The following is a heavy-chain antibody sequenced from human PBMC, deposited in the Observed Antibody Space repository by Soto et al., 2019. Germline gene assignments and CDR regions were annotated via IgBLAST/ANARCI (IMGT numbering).Heavy chain of an antibody. Sequence: EVQVLESGGGLVQPGGSLRLSCEGSGFTVSSHAMTWIRQAPGKGPEWVSTVTADGGTYYADSVKGRFAMSGDTSENTLCLQLNSLGAEDTSAYYGAPHVSCIGSSCQYDAVAIRGQGTMVTVSS. D-gene: IGHD2-15*01. CDR2: VTADGGT. CDR3: APHVSCIGSSCQYDAVAI. CDR1: GFTVSSHA. V-gene: IGHV3-23*01. J-gene: IGHJ3*02.